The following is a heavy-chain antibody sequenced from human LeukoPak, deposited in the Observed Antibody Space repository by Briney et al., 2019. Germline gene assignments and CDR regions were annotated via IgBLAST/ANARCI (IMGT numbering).Heavy chain of an antibody. CDR2: INHSGST. D-gene: IGHD6-13*01. Sequence: SETLSLTCAVYGGSFSGYYWSWVRQPPGKGREWIGEINHSGSTNYNPSLKSRITISVDTSKNQFSLKLSSVPAADTAVYYCARRGSSWYHNWFGPWGQGTLVTVSS. CDR1: GGSFSGYY. V-gene: IGHV4-34*01. CDR3: ARRGSSWYHNWFGP. J-gene: IGHJ5*02.